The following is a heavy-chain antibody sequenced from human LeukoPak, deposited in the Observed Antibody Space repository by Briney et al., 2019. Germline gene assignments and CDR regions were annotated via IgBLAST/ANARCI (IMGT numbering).Heavy chain of an antibody. CDR2: IIPILGIA. CDR3: ARGGYCSSTSCFSWFDP. V-gene: IGHV1-69*02. D-gene: IGHD2-2*01. J-gene: IGHJ5*02. CDR1: GGTFSSYT. Sequence: GASVKVSCKASGGTFSSYTISWVRQAPGQGLEWMGRIIPILGIANYAQKFQGRVTITADESTSTAYMELSSLRSEDTAVYYCARGGYCSSTSCFSWFDPWGQGTLVTVSS.